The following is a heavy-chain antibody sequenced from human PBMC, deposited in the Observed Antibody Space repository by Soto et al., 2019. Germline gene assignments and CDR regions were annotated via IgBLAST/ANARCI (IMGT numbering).Heavy chain of an antibody. CDR2: ILPICGTA. CDR3: ARDLNTPHDSGSYYHDAFDI. V-gene: IGHV1-69*01. CDR1: GGTFSSYA. D-gene: IGHD1-26*01. Sequence: QVQLVQSVAEEKKPGSSVKVSGKASGGTFSSYAISWVRPAHGQGLEWMGGILPICGTANYAEKFQGIVTMTADESPSTAYMELSSLRSEATAAYYGARDLNTPHDSGSYYHDAFDIWGQGTMIIVSS. J-gene: IGHJ3*02.